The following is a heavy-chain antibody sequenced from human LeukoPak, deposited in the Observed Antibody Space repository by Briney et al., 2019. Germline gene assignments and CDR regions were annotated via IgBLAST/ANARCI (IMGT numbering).Heavy chain of an antibody. D-gene: IGHD6-13*01. CDR2: ISSSSSTI. J-gene: IGHJ4*02. CDR3: ARDPDPRQYSSSWRY. Sequence: PGGSLRLSCAASGFTFSSYSMNWVRQAPGKGLEWVSYISSSSSTIYYADSVKGRFTISRDNAKNSLYLQMNSLRAEDTAVYYCARDPDPRQYSSSWRYWGQGTLVTVSS. V-gene: IGHV3-48*01. CDR1: GFTFSSYS.